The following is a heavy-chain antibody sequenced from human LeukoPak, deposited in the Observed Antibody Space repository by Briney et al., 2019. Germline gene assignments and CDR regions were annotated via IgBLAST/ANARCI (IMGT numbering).Heavy chain of an antibody. Sequence: TGGSLRLSCAASGFTFSIYAMNWVRQAPGKGLEWVSVISGSGDITYYADSVKGRFTISRDNSKNTLYLQMNSLRAEDTAVYYCAKATYSSGWNLYFDYWGQGTLVTVSS. CDR3: AKATYSSGWNLYFDY. CDR2: ISGSGDIT. V-gene: IGHV3-23*01. CDR1: GFTFSIYA. D-gene: IGHD6-25*01. J-gene: IGHJ4*02.